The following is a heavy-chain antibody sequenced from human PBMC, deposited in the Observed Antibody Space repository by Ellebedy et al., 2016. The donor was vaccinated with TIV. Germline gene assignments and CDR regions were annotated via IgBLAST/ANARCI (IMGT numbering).Heavy chain of an antibody. CDR3: ARAIGNYDAY. CDR2: ISYDGSNK. V-gene: IGHV3-30*03. Sequence: GGSLRLSCAASGFTFSSYGMHWVRQAPGKGLEWVAVISYDGSNKYYADSVKGRFTISRDNAKNSLYLQMNSLRAEDTAVYYCARAIGNYDAYWGQGTLVTVSS. CDR1: GFTFSSYG. J-gene: IGHJ4*02. D-gene: IGHD4-11*01.